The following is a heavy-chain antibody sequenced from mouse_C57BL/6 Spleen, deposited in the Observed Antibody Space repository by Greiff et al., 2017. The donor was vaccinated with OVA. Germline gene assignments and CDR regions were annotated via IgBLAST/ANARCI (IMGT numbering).Heavy chain of an antibody. D-gene: IGHD1-1*01. CDR2: INPNYGTT. CDR1: GYSFTDYN. CDR3: FTTVVATPYFDY. Sequence: VQLKESGPELVKPGASVKISCKASGYSFTDYNMNWVKQSNGKSLEWIGVINPNYGTTSYNQKFKGKATLTVDQSSRAAYMQLNSLTSEDSAVYYCFTTVVATPYFDYWGQGTTLTVSS. J-gene: IGHJ2*01. V-gene: IGHV1-39*01.